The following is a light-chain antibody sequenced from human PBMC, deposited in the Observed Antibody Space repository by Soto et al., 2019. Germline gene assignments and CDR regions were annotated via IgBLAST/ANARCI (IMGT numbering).Light chain of an antibody. J-gene: IGLJ1*01. CDR3: QPYASSLSGYV. V-gene: IGLV1-40*01. CDR2: GNS. CDR1: SSNIGAGYD. Sequence: QSVLTQPPSVSGAPGQRVTISCTGSSSNIGAGYDVHWYQQLPGTAPKLLIYGNSNRPSGVPDRFSGSKSGTSASLAITGLQAEEEADYYCQPYASSLSGYVFGTGTKLTAL.